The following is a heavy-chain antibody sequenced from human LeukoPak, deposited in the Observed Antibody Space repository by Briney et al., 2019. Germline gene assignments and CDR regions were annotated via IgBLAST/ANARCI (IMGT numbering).Heavy chain of an antibody. Sequence: GGSLRLSCAASGFTFSSYAMSWVRQAPGKGLEWVSAISGSGGSTYYADSVKGRFTISRDNSKNTLYLQMNSLRAEDTAVHYCAKGLKRSPAGPYDFWSGYYQYYYYMDVWGKGTTVTVSS. CDR3: AKGLKRSPAGPYDFWSGYYQYYYYMDV. V-gene: IGHV3-23*01. D-gene: IGHD3-3*01. CDR2: ISGSGGST. J-gene: IGHJ6*03. CDR1: GFTFSSYA.